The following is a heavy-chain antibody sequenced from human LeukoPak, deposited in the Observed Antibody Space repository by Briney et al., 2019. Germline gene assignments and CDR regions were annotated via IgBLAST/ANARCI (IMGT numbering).Heavy chain of an antibody. V-gene: IGHV1-2*02. Sequence: ASVTVSCKASGGTFSSYAISWVRQAPGQGLEWMGWINPNSGGTNYAQKFQGRVTMTRDTSISTAYMELSRLRSDDTAVYYCARALVVPAAKLLWFGEVFDYWGQGTLVTVSS. CDR3: ARALVVPAAKLLWFGEVFDY. CDR1: GGTFSSYA. J-gene: IGHJ4*02. D-gene: IGHD2-2*01. CDR2: INPNSGGT.